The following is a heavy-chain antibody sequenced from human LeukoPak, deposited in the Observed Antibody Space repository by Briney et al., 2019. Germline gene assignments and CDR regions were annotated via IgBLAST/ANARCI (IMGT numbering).Heavy chain of an antibody. D-gene: IGHD3-22*01. CDR2: ISDNGGRT. CDR3: ATDREGDPSAYYLV. V-gene: IGHV3-23*01. Sequence: GGSLRLSCAASGFTFSSYAMSWVRQAPGKGXXXXXXISDNGGRTYXXXXXXXXXXXSRDNSXXTLFLQMNSLRAEDSAVYYCATDREGDPSAYYLVGGQGTLITVSS. J-gene: IGHJ4*02. CDR1: GFTFSSYA.